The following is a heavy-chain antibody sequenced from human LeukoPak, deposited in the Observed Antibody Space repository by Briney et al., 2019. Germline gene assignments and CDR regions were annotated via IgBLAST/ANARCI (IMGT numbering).Heavy chain of an antibody. V-gene: IGHV1-24*01. CDR2: FDPEDGET. CDR3: ATDPYCSSTSCQDV. Sequence: GASVKVSCKVSGYTLTELSMHWVRQAPGKGLEWRGGFDPEDGETIYAQKFQGRVTMTEDTSTDTAYMELSSLRSEDTAVYYCATDPYCSSTSCQDVWGQGTTVTVSS. CDR1: GYTLTELS. J-gene: IGHJ6*02. D-gene: IGHD2-2*01.